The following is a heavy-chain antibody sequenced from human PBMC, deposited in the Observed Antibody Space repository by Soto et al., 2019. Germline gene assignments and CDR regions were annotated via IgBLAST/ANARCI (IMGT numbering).Heavy chain of an antibody. J-gene: IGHJ3*02. D-gene: IGHD6-19*01. V-gene: IGHV3-23*01. CDR1: GFIISSYA. CDR3: AKRFAYSSGLDGFDI. Sequence: PGGSLRLSCAASGFIISSYAMTWVRKGTGKGLEWVSGISGNGGTTYYADSVKGRFIISRDNSKNTLFLQMNSLRAEDSAIYYCAKRFAYSSGLDGFDIWGQGTMVTVSS. CDR2: ISGNGGTT.